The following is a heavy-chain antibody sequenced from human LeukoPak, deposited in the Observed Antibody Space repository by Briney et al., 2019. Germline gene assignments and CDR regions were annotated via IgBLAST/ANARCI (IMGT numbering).Heavy chain of an antibody. CDR2: IRYDGTNK. J-gene: IGHJ4*02. V-gene: IGHV3-30*02. Sequence: GGSLRLSCAASGFTFSSYGMHWVRQAPGKGLEWVAFIRYDGTNKYYADSVKGRFSISRDNSKNTLHLQMNSLRVEDTAVYYCARVDVPYYYDTSGYYSLGYWGQGTLVTVSS. D-gene: IGHD3-22*01. CDR1: GFTFSSYG. CDR3: ARVDVPYYYDTSGYYSLGY.